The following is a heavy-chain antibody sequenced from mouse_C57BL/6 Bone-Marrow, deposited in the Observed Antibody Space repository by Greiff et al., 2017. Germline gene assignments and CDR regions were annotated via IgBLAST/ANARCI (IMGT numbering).Heavy chain of an antibody. V-gene: IGHV1-75*01. CDR2: IFPGSGST. J-gene: IGHJ1*03. Sequence: QVQLKESGPELVKPGASVKISCKASGYTFTDYYINWVKQRPGQGLEWIGWIFPGSGSTYYNEKFKGKATLTVDKSSSTAYMLLSSLTSEDSAVYFCAHKYYYGMSYWYFDVWCTGTTVTVSS. CDR1: GYTFTDYY. D-gene: IGHD1-1*01. CDR3: AHKYYYGMSYWYFDV.